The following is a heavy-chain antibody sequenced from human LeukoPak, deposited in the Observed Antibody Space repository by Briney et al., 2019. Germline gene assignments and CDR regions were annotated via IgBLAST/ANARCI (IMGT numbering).Heavy chain of an antibody. J-gene: IGHJ6*03. Sequence: GGSLRLSCAASGFTFSSYSMNWVRQAPGKGLEWVSFISTSSSYIHNADSVKGRFTISRDNAENSLYLQMNSLRAEDTAVYYCAREGSDWNYYYYMDVWGKGTTVTISS. D-gene: IGHD6-19*01. CDR1: GFTFSSYS. V-gene: IGHV3-21*01. CDR2: ISTSSSYI. CDR3: AREGSDWNYYYYMDV.